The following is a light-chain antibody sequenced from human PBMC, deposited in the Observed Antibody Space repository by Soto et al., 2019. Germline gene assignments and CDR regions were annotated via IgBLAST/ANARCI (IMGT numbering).Light chain of an antibody. Sequence: EIVLTQSPATLSLSPGERATLSCRASQSISSYLALYQQKPGQAPRLLIYDASNRATGIPARFSGSGSGTDFILTIISLEPEDSAVYYCQQRNFWPITFCQGTRLEI. CDR3: QQRNFWPIT. V-gene: IGKV3-11*01. J-gene: IGKJ5*01. CDR2: DAS. CDR1: QSISSY.